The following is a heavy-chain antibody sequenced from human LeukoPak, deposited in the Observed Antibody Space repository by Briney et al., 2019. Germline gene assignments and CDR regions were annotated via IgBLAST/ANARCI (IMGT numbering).Heavy chain of an antibody. J-gene: IGHJ3*02. D-gene: IGHD3-22*01. CDR3: ARPLGYYDSSGYYQVYAFDI. CDR2: INPNSGDT. Sequence: AASVKVSCKASGYTFTGYYMHWVRQAPGQGLEWVGWINPNSGDTDYAQKFQGRVTVTRDTSISTAYMELGRLRSDDTAMYYCARPLGYYDSSGYYQVYAFDIWGQGTMVTVSS. V-gene: IGHV1-2*02. CDR1: GYTFTGYY.